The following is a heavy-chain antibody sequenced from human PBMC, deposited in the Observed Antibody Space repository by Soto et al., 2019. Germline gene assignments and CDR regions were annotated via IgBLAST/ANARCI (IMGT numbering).Heavy chain of an antibody. V-gene: IGHV4-59*08. CDR1: GGSISSYY. Sequence: PSETLSLTCTVSGGSISSYYWSWIRQPPGKGLEWIGYIYYSGSTNYNPSLKSRVTISVDTSKNQFSLKLSSVTAADTAVYYCARKIYDLWSGYLNWFDPWGQGTLVTVSS. J-gene: IGHJ5*02. CDR2: IYYSGST. CDR3: ARKIYDLWSGYLNWFDP. D-gene: IGHD3-3*01.